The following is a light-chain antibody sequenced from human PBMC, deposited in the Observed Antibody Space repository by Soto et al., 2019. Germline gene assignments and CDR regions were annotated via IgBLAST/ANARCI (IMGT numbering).Light chain of an antibody. J-gene: IGKJ5*01. CDR1: QGITNR. CDR2: EAS. Sequence: DIRMTQSPSSVSASVGDRVTITCRASQGITNRLAWYQQKPGKAPKLPIYEASSLQSGVPSRISGSGSGTDFTLTISSLQPEDFATYYCQQANSFPITFGQGTRLEI. CDR3: QQANSFPIT. V-gene: IGKV1D-12*01.